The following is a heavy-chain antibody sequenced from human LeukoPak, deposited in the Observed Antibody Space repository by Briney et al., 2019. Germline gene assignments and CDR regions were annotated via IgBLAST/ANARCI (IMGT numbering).Heavy chain of an antibody. CDR1: GYTFTSYY. V-gene: IGHV1-46*01. CDR3: ARYVGYCSATTCRGNWFDP. Sequence: GASVKESCKASGYTFTSYYMHWVRQTPGQGLEWVGLINPGGSSTNYAQKFQGRVTLTRDTSTSTVYMELSSLRSEDTAVYYCARYVGYCSATTCRGNWFDPWGQGTLVTVSS. CDR2: INPGGSST. D-gene: IGHD2-2*01. J-gene: IGHJ5*02.